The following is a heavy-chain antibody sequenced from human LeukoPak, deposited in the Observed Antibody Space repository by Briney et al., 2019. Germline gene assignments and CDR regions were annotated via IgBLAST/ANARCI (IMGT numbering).Heavy chain of an antibody. CDR2: IIPILGIA. CDR1: GGTFSSYA. D-gene: IGHD3-22*01. CDR3: ARSYYDRSGYFDY. V-gene: IGHV1-69*04. Sequence: SVKVSCKASGGTFSSYAISWVRQAPGQGLEWMGRIIPILGIANYAQKFQGRVTITADKSTSTAYMELSSLRSEDTAVYYCARSYYDRSGYFDYWGQGTLVTVSS. J-gene: IGHJ4*02.